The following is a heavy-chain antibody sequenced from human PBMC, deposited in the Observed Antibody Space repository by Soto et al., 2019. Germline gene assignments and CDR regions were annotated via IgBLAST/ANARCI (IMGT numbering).Heavy chain of an antibody. J-gene: IGHJ4*02. Sequence: PSETLSLTCTVSGGSTTRDYGSWIRQPPGKGLEWLGYIFHSLGAKYNPSLGSRGTISLDTSKNQLSLSLRSVTAADTAIYFCVRGLNGSGDYWGQGTLVTVSS. CDR3: VRGLNGSGDY. CDR2: IFHSLGA. D-gene: IGHD3-10*01. V-gene: IGHV4-59*01. CDR1: GGSTTRDY.